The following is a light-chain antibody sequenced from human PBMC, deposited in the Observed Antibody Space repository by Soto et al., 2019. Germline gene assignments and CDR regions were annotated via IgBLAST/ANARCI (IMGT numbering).Light chain of an antibody. Sequence: DIQMTQSPSSLSASVGDRVTITFRASQTISSWLAWYQQKPGKAPKLLIYKASTLKSGVPSRFSGSGSGTEFTLSISSLQPDDFATYYCQQYKVYSQTFGQGTKVDI. CDR2: KAS. J-gene: IGKJ1*01. CDR3: QQYKVYSQT. CDR1: QTISSW. V-gene: IGKV1-5*03.